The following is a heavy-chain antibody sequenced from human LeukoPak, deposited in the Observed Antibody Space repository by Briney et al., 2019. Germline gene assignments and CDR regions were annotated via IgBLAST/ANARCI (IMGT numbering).Heavy chain of an antibody. V-gene: IGHV3-11*04. D-gene: IGHD5-18*01. CDR1: GFTFSDPY. CDR2: ISGSGTDI. CDR3: ARTARHLDY. J-gene: IGHJ4*02. Sequence: GGSLRLSCEASGFTFSDPYMSWIRQAPGKGLECLSYISGSGTDINYADSVRGRFSISRDNAKNLLYLQMNDLRVEDTAVYYCARTARHLDYWGQGTLVTVSS.